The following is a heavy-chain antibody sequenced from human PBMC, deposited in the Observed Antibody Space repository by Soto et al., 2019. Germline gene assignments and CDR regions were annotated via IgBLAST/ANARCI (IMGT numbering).Heavy chain of an antibody. J-gene: IGHJ6*02. V-gene: IGHV4-30-4*01. CDR2: IYYSGST. CDR3: AREVYDFWSNCYYGMDV. D-gene: IGHD3-3*01. CDR1: GGSISSGDYY. Sequence: SETLSLTCTVSGGSISSGDYYLSWIRQPPGKGLEWIGYIYYSGSTYYNPSLKSRVTISVDTSKNQFSLKLSSVTAAGTAVYYCAREVYDFWSNCYYGMDVWGQGTTVTVSS.